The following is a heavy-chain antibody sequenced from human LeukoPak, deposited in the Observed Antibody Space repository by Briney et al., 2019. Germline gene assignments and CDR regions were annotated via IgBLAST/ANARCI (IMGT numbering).Heavy chain of an antibody. CDR2: INPNSGGT. J-gene: IGHJ4*02. Sequence: GASVKVSCKASGYTFIGYYIHWVRQAPGQGPEWMGWINPNSGGTNYAQKFQGRVTMTRDTSISTAYMELSRLRSDDTAVYYCARDHWVVGATPGYWGQGTLVTVSS. CDR1: GYTFIGYY. V-gene: IGHV1-2*02. D-gene: IGHD1-26*01. CDR3: ARDHWVVGATPGY.